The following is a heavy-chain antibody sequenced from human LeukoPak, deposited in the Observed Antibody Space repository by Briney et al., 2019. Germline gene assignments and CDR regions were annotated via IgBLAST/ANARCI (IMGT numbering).Heavy chain of an antibody. CDR2: IYYSGST. CDR1: GGSISSSSYY. Sequence: SETLSLTCTVSGGSISSSSYYWGWIRQPPGKGLEWIGSIYYSGSTYYNPSLKSRVTISVDTSKNQFSLKLSSVTAADTAVYYCARAPMVAAGYDAFDIWGQGTMVTVSS. CDR3: ARAPMVAAGYDAFDI. J-gene: IGHJ3*02. D-gene: IGHD4/OR15-4a*01. V-gene: IGHV4-39*07.